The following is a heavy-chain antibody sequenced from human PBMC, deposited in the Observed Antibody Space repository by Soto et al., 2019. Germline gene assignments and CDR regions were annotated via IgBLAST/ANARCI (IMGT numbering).Heavy chain of an antibody. D-gene: IGHD3-22*01. CDR1: GFTFSSYG. Sequence: GGSLRLSCAASGFTFSSYGMHWVRQAPGKGLEWVAVISYDGSNKYYADSVKGRFTISRDNSKNTLYLQMNSLRAEDTAVYYCAKGRSMIVVAWGQGTLVTVSS. CDR3: AKGRSMIVVA. CDR2: ISYDGSNK. V-gene: IGHV3-30*18. J-gene: IGHJ5*02.